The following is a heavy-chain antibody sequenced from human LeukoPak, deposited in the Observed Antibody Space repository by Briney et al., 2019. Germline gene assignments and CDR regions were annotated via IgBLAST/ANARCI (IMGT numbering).Heavy chain of an antibody. J-gene: IGHJ4*02. CDR3: TTIAAAGSSYY. Sequence: GGSLRLSCAASGFTFSNAWMSWVRQAPGKGLEWVGRIKSKTDGGTTDYAAPVKGRFTISRDDSKNTLYLQMNSLKTEDTAVYYRTTIAAAGSSYYWGQGTLVTVSS. D-gene: IGHD6-13*01. CDR2: IKSKTDGGTT. CDR1: GFTFSNAW. V-gene: IGHV3-15*01.